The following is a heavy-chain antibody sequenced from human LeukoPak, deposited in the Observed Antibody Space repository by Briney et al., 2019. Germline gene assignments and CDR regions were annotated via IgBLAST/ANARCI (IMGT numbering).Heavy chain of an antibody. V-gene: IGHV3-21*01. CDR3: AKLLWFGAPQTDDAFDI. J-gene: IGHJ3*02. D-gene: IGHD3-10*01. Sequence: PGGSLRLSCAASGFTFSSYSMNWVRQAPGKGLEWVSSISSSSSYIYYADSVKGRFTISRDNAKNSLYLQMNSLRAEDTAVYYCAKLLWFGAPQTDDAFDIWGQGTMVAVSP. CDR1: GFTFSSYS. CDR2: ISSSSSYI.